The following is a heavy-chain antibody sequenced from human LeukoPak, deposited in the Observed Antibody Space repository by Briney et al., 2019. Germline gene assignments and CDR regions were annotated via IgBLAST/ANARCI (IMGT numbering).Heavy chain of an antibody. Sequence: PGGSLRLSCAAFGFTFSSYAMSWVRQAPGKGLEWVSAISGSGGSTYYADSVKGRFTISRDNSKNTLYLQMNSLRAEDTAVYYCAKGKISGGSCYLDYWGQGTLVTVSS. CDR1: GFTFSSYA. D-gene: IGHD2-15*01. CDR2: ISGSGGST. V-gene: IGHV3-23*01. J-gene: IGHJ4*02. CDR3: AKGKISGGSCYLDY.